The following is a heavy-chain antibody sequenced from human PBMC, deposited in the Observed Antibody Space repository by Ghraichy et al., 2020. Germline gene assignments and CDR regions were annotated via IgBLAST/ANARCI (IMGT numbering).Heavy chain of an antibody. CDR3: ARDPGGSGSYYNPVDY. Sequence: LSLTCAASGFTFSSYSMNWVRQAPGKGLEWVSSISSSSSYIYYADSVKGRFTISRDNAKNSLYLQMNSLRAEDTAVYYCARDPGGSGSYYNPVDYWGQGTLVTVSS. J-gene: IGHJ4*02. V-gene: IGHV3-21*01. CDR1: GFTFSSYS. D-gene: IGHD3-10*01. CDR2: ISSSSSYI.